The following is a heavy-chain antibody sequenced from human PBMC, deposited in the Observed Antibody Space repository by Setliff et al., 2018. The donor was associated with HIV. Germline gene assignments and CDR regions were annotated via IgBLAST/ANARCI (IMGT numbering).Heavy chain of an antibody. CDR2: IYHSGST. D-gene: IGHD3-22*01. CDR1: GYSISSGYY. J-gene: IGHJ4*02. CDR3: ASPGYYDSSLSFFDY. Sequence: PSETLSLTCAVSGYSISSGYYWGWIRQPPGKGLEWIGSIYHSGSTYYNPSLKSRVTISVDTSKNQFSLKLSSVTAADTAVYYCASPGYYDSSLSFFDYWGQGTLVTSPQ. V-gene: IGHV4-38-2*01.